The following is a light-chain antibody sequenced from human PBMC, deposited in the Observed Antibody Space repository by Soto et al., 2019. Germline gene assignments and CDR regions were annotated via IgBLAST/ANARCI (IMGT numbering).Light chain of an antibody. Sequence: ALTQPASVSGSPGQSITISCTGTSSDVGGYNYVSWYQQHPGKAPKLMIYEVSNRPSGVSNRFSGSKSGNTASLTISGLQAEDEADYYCSSYTSRTTLIFGGGTKLTVL. CDR2: EVS. CDR1: SSDVGGYNY. V-gene: IGLV2-14*01. J-gene: IGLJ2*01. CDR3: SSYTSRTTLI.